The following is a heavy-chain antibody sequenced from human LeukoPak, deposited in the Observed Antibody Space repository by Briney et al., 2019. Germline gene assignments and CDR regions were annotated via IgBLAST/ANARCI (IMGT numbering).Heavy chain of an antibody. V-gene: IGHV4-39*01. CDR1: GGSISGSSYY. D-gene: IGHD4-23*01. CDR2: IYDSGIT. CDR3: AKTTTVAPRGCFDL. J-gene: IGHJ2*01. Sequence: SETLSLTCTVSGGSISGSSYYWGWIRQPPGKGLEWIGSIYDSGITYYNPSLKSRVIISVDTSKNQFSLKLSSVTAADTAVYYCAKTTTVAPRGCFDLWGRGALLAVSS.